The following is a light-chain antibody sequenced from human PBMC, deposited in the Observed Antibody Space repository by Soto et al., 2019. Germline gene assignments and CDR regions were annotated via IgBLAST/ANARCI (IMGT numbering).Light chain of an antibody. CDR1: QSIDTN. V-gene: IGKV3-11*01. CDR3: QQRGNWPRTWA. J-gene: IGKJ1*01. CDR2: DAS. Sequence: EIVLTQSPVTLSLSPGEGVTLSCKASQSIDTNLGWYQQKPGQAPRLLIYDASLRATGIPARFTGSGSGTDFTLTISSLEPEDFAVYYCQQRGNWPRTWAFGQGTKVEVK.